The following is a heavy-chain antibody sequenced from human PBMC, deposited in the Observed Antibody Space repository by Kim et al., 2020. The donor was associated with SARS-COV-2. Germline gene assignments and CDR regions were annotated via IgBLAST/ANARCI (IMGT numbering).Heavy chain of an antibody. CDR3: ARGPSSGYYVYGRGAFDI. Sequence: SETLSLTCAVYGGSFSGYYWSWIRQPPGKGLEWIGEINHSGSTNYNPSLKSRVTISVDTSKNQFSLKLSSVTAADTAVYYCARGPSSGYYVYGRGAFDIWGQGTMVTVSS. V-gene: IGHV4-34*01. J-gene: IGHJ3*02. D-gene: IGHD3-22*01. CDR1: GGSFSGYY. CDR2: INHSGST.